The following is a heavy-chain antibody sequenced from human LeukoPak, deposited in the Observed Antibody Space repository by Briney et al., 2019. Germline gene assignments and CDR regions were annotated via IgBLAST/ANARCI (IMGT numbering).Heavy chain of an antibody. J-gene: IGHJ6*03. Sequence: GESLKISCKGSGYSFTSYWIGWVRQMPGKGLEWVGIIYPGDSDTRYSPSFQGQVTISADKSISSAYLQWSSLKASDTAMYYCARGRHYDFWSGQGDDYYYMDVWGKGTTVTVSS. CDR2: IYPGDSDT. V-gene: IGHV5-51*01. CDR3: ARGRHYDFWSGQGDDYYYMDV. CDR1: GYSFTSYW. D-gene: IGHD3-3*01.